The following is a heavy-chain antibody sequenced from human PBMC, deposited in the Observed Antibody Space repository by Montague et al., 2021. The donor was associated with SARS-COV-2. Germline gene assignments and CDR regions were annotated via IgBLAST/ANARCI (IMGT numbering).Heavy chain of an antibody. CDR1: GDSVSSNIAT. Sequence: CAISGDSVSSNIATWNWIRQSPSRGLDWLVRTYYRSKWYNDYAESVKSRITIDPDTSKHQFSLHLNSVTPEDTAVYYCARIPVGSKYYFDFWGQGTLVTVSS. D-gene: IGHD2-2*01. CDR2: TYYRSKWYN. V-gene: IGHV6-1*01. J-gene: IGHJ4*02. CDR3: ARIPVGSKYYFDF.